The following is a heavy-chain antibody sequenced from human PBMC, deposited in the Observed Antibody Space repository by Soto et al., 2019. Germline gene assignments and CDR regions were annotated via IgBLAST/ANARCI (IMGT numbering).Heavy chain of an antibody. CDR3: ARDNLDILVVPAAMSNWFDP. Sequence: QVQLVESGGGVVQPGRSLRLSCAASGFTFSSYGMHWVRQAPGKGLEWVAVIWYDGSNKYYADSVKGRFTISRDNSKNTLYLQMNSLRAEDTAVYYCARDNLDILVVPAAMSNWFDPWGQGTLVTVSS. J-gene: IGHJ5*02. D-gene: IGHD2-2*03. CDR2: IWYDGSNK. V-gene: IGHV3-33*01. CDR1: GFTFSSYG.